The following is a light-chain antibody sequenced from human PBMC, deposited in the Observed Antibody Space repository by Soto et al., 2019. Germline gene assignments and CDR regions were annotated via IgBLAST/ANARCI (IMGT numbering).Light chain of an antibody. J-gene: IGKJ1*01. CDR2: GAS. CDR1: QSVRDN. V-gene: IGKV3D-15*01. CDR3: QHYNSYSEA. Sequence: EIVMTQSPATLSVSPGERATLSCRASQSVRDNLAWYQQKPGQAPRLLIYGASTRATGIPARFSGSGSGTEFTLTISSLQPDDFATYYCQHYNSYSEAFGQGTKVDNK.